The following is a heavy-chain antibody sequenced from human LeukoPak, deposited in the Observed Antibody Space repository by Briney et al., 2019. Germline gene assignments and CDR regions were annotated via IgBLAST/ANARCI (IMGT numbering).Heavy chain of an antibody. CDR1: GFTFSSYW. V-gene: IGHV3-7*05. CDR3: ARENLRLGYCSSTSCRYAKGFDP. J-gene: IGHJ5*02. Sequence: GGSLRLSCAASGFTFSSYWMSWVRQAPGKGLGWVANIKQDGSEKYYVDSVKGRFTISRDNAKNSLYLQMNSLRAEDTAVYYCARENLRLGYCSSTSCRYAKGFDPWGQGTLVTVSS. CDR2: IKQDGSEK. D-gene: IGHD2-2*01.